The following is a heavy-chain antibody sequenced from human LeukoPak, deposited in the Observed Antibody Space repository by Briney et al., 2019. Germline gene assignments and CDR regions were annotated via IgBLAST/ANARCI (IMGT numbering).Heavy chain of an antibody. Sequence: GGSLRLSCAASGFTFDDYAMHWVRHAPGKGLEWVSGISWNSGSTGYADSVKGRFTISRDNAKNSLYLQMNSLRAEDTALYYCAKAEGYCSSTSCPPGDYWGQGTLVTVSS. CDR3: AKAEGYCSSTSCPPGDY. D-gene: IGHD2-2*01. V-gene: IGHV3-9*01. CDR1: GFTFDDYA. CDR2: ISWNSGST. J-gene: IGHJ4*02.